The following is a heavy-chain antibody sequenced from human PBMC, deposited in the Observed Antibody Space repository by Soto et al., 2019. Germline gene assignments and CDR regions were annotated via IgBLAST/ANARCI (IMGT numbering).Heavy chain of an antibody. J-gene: IGHJ6*02. Sequence: GGSLRLSCAASGFTFSSYGLHWVRQAPGKGLEWVAVIWYDGSNKYYADSVKGRFTISRDNSKNTLYLQMNSLRAEDTAVYYCSSTMVRGVFGLDPGKHYYYYGMDVWGQGTTVTVSS. CDR2: IWYDGSNK. CDR3: SSTMVRGVFGLDPGKHYYYYGMDV. V-gene: IGHV3-33*01. CDR1: GFTFSSYG. D-gene: IGHD3-10*01.